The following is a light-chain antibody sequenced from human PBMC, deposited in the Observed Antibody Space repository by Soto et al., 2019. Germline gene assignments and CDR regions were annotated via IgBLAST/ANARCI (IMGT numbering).Light chain of an antibody. CDR2: DAS. J-gene: IGKJ1*01. V-gene: IGKV1-5*01. CDR1: QSISSW. Sequence: DIQMTQSPSTLSASVGDRVTITCRASQSISSWLAWYQLKPGKAPKLLIYDASTLESGVPSRFSGSASGTEFTLTISSLQPDDFATYYCQQYNTYLGTFGQGTKVEIK. CDR3: QQYNTYLGT.